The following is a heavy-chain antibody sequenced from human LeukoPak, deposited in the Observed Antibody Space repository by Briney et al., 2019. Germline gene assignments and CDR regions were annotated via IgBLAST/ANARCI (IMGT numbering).Heavy chain of an antibody. CDR2: IYYSGST. Sequence: KSSETLSLTCTVSGGSISSYYWSWIRQPPGKGLEWIGYIYYSGSTNYNPSLKSRVTISVDTSKNQFSLKLSSVTAADTAVYYCARCSYSSAHFDYWGQGTLVTVSS. CDR1: GGSISSYY. CDR3: ARCSYSSAHFDY. V-gene: IGHV4-59*01. D-gene: IGHD6-19*01. J-gene: IGHJ4*02.